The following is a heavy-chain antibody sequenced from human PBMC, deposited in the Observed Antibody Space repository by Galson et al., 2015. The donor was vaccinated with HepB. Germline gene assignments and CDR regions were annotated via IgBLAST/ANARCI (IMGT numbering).Heavy chain of an antibody. CDR3: ARVPWRAYYYGMDV. V-gene: IGHV1-8*01. CDR2: MNPNSGNT. CDR1: GYTFTSYD. J-gene: IGHJ6*02. Sequence: SVKVSCKASGYTFTSYDINWVRQAPGQGLEWMGWMNPNSGNTGYAQKFQGRVTMARNTSISTAYMELSSLRSEDTAVYYCARVPWRAYYYGMDVWGQGTTVTVSS. D-gene: IGHD2-2*01.